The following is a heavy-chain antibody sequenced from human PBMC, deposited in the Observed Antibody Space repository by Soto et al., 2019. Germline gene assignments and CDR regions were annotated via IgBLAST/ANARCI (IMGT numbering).Heavy chain of an antibody. Sequence: GGSLRLSCSASGFNFAAYTMSWVRLTPGKGLEWVGFIRRIAYGGTTDYAASVKGRFTISRDDSRKIVYLQMSRLKIEDTAVYYCSRSLAIDFDSWGQGTLVTV. J-gene: IGHJ4*02. CDR1: GFNFAAYT. V-gene: IGHV3-49*04. CDR2: IRRIAYGGTT. CDR3: SRSLAIDFDS.